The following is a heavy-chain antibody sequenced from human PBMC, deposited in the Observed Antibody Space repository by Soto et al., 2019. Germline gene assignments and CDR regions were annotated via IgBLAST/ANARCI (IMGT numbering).Heavy chain of an antibody. CDR3: AKDQGSSWYEIDY. CDR1: GFTFSNYA. Sequence: EVQLLESGGGLVQPGGSLRLSSAASGFTFSNYAVTWVRQAPGKGLEWVSTISGSGGSTYYADSVKGRFTISRDNSKITLYLQMNSLIAEDTAVYYCAKDQGSSWYEIDYWGQGTLVTVSS. D-gene: IGHD6-13*01. CDR2: ISGSGGST. J-gene: IGHJ4*02. V-gene: IGHV3-23*01.